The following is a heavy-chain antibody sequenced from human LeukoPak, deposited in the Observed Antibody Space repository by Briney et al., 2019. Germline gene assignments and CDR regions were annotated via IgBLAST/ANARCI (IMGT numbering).Heavy chain of an antibody. D-gene: IGHD2-2*01. CDR1: GYTFTSYG. Sequence: ASVKVSCKASGYTFTSYGISWVRQAPGQGLEWMGWISAYNGNTNYAQKLQGRVTMTTDTSTSKAYMELRSLRSDDTAVYYCARDVPGYCSSTSCQTIDYWGQGTLVTVSS. CDR2: ISAYNGNT. CDR3: ARDVPGYCSSTSCQTIDY. J-gene: IGHJ4*02. V-gene: IGHV1-18*01.